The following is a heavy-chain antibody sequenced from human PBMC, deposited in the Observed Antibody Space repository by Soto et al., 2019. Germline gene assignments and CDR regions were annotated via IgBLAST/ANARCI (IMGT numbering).Heavy chain of an antibody. CDR2: IIPILGIA. V-gene: IGHV1-69*04. Sequence: SVKVSCKASGGTFSSYTISWVRQAPGQGLEWMGRIIPILGIANYAQKFQGRVTITADKSTSTAYMELSSLRSEDTAVYYCGRDHVYSSSSEGYYYYYMDVWGKGTTVTV. CDR1: GGTFSSYT. D-gene: IGHD6-6*01. CDR3: GRDHVYSSSSEGYYYYYMDV. J-gene: IGHJ6*03.